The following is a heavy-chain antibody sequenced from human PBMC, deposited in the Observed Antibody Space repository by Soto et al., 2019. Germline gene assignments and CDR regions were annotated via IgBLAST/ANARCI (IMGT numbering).Heavy chain of an antibody. CDR3: ARVERGTATTVVDAFDI. CDR1: GGFVSSGSYY. D-gene: IGHD1-1*01. J-gene: IGHJ3*02. CDR2: MSHSGGT. V-gene: IGHV4-34*01. Sequence: QVQLQQWGAGLLKPSETLSLTCAVYGGFVSSGSYYWSWIRQPPGKGLEWIGEMSHSGGTHFNPSLKSRVTISVYTSKIQFSLKMSSVTAADTALYYCARVERGTATTVVDAFDIWGPGTMVTVSS.